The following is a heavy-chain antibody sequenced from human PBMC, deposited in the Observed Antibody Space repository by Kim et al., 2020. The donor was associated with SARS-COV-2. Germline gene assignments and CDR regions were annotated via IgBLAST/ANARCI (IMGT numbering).Heavy chain of an antibody. CDR3: ARDPGGVGWFDP. CDR1: GFTFSSYG. D-gene: IGHD3-16*01. V-gene: IGHV3-33*01. J-gene: IGHJ5*02. CDR2: IWYDGSNK. Sequence: GGSLRLSCAASGFTFSSYGMHWVRQAPGKGLEWVAVIWYDGSNKYYADSVKGRFTISRDNSKNTLYLQMNSLRAEDTAVYYCARDPGGVGWFDPWGQGTLVTVSS.